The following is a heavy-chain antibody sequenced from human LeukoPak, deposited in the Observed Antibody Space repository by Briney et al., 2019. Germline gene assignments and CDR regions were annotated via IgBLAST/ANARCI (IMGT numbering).Heavy chain of an antibody. J-gene: IGHJ3*02. CDR1: GGSISSSSYY. D-gene: IGHD6-19*01. V-gene: IGHV4-39*07. Sequence: SETLSLTCTVSGGSISSSSYYWAWIRQPPGKGLEWIGSIHYSGSTYYNPSLQSRVTISIDTSKNQFSLKLRFVTAADTAVYYCARVIIAVAGTHDAFDIWGQGTMVTVSS. CDR3: ARVIIAVAGTHDAFDI. CDR2: IHYSGST.